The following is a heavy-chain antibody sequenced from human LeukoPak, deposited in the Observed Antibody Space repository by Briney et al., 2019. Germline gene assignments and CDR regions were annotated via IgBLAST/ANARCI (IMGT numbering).Heavy chain of an antibody. J-gene: IGHJ4*02. CDR1: GFSFSTYA. CDR3: ARDRPSGSSRLFVVQ. V-gene: IGHV3-21*01. CDR2: RRSGPQHV. Sequence: PGGSLRLSCTASGFSFSTYAMTWVRRAPGKGLEWIASRRSGPQHVSYAESGRGRCTVSRDDPKNSLYRVMSSLRVEYTAIYYCARDRPSGSSRLFVVQWGQGPPVLVSS. D-gene: IGHD3-3*01.